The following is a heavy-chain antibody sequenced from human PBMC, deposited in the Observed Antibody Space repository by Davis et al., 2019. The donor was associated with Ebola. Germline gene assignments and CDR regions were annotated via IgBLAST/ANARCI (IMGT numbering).Heavy chain of an antibody. D-gene: IGHD6-19*01. CDR3: ARDIGYSNGWPDYYYYGMDV. CDR1: GFTFSSYG. Sequence: GGSLRLSCAASGFTFSSYGMHWVRQAPGKGLEWVAVISYDGSNKYYVDSVKGRFTVPRDNSRNTLNLQMNSLRAEDTAVYYCARDIGYSNGWPDYYYYGMDVWGQGTTVTVTS. CDR2: ISYDGSNK. J-gene: IGHJ6*02. V-gene: IGHV3-30*03.